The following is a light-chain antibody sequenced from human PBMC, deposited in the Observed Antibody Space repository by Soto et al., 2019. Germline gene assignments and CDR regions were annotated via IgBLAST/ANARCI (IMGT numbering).Light chain of an antibody. J-gene: IGKJ2*01. V-gene: IGKV1-33*01. Sequence: DIQMTQSPSSLSASVGDRVTITCQASQDISNHLNWYQQKPGKAPKLLIYAASNLHTDVPSRFSGCGSGTHFTFTINSLQPEDIATYYCQQYDNVPPYAFGQGTKLEIK. CDR1: QDISNH. CDR3: QQYDNVPPYA. CDR2: AAS.